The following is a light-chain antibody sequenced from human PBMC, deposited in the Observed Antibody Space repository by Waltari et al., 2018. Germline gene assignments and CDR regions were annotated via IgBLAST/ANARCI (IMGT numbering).Light chain of an antibody. CDR2: GAC. CDR3: QHFVRLPAT. Sequence: EVVLTQSSGTLSLSPGERATLACRASQSVGTSLAWYQQKPGQAPGLLIYGACRRATGIPDRFDGRGSGTDFSLTISKLESEEFSVYEYQHFVRLPATFGQGTKVEI. V-gene: IGKV3-20*01. J-gene: IGKJ1*01. CDR1: QSVGTS.